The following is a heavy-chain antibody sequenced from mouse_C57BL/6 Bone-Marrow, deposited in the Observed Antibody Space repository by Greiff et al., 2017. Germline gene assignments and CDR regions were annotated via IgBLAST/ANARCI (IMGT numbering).Heavy chain of an antibody. D-gene: IGHD1-1*01. J-gene: IGHJ3*01. CDR2: IRSKSNNFAT. CDR3: VRAGGAPLYNYGSGYVAWFAY. Sequence: EVKVVESGGGLVQPKGSLKLSCAASGFSFNTYAMNWVRQAPGKGLEWVARIRSKSNNFATSYADSVRVSFTISRDDSDSMLYLKMNNLKTEDTAMYYLVRAGGAPLYNYGSGYVAWFAYWGQGTLVTVSA. CDR1: GFSFNTYA. V-gene: IGHV10-1*01.